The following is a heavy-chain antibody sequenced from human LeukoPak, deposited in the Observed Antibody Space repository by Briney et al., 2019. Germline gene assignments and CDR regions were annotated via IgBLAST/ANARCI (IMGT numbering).Heavy chain of an antibody. D-gene: IGHD2-2*01. CDR1: GFTFSNYS. CDR3: ARAGYCSRTSCYVGY. CDR2: ISSSSSYI. J-gene: IGHJ4*02. V-gene: IGHV3-21*01. Sequence: GGSLRLSCAASGFTFSNYSMNWVRQAPGKGLEWVSSISSSSSYIYYADSVKGRFTISRDNAKNSLYLQMNSLRAEDTAVYYCARAGYCSRTSCYVGYWGQGTLVTVSS.